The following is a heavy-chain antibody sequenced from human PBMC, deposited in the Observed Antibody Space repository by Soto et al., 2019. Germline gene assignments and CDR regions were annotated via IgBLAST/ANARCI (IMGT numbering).Heavy chain of an antibody. D-gene: IGHD6-13*01. CDR3: ASDPEYSSSCHFDY. J-gene: IGHJ4*02. CDR2: IWYDGSNK. V-gene: IGHV3-33*01. CDR1: GFTFSSYG. Sequence: QVQLLESGGGVVQPGRSLRLSCAASGFTFSSYGMHWVRQAPGKGLEWVAVIWYDGSNKYYADSVKGRFTISRDNSKNTLYLQMNSLRAEDTAVYYCASDPEYSSSCHFDYWGLGTLVTVSS.